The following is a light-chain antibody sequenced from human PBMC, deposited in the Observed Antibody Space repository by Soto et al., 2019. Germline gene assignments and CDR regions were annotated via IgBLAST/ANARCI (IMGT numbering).Light chain of an antibody. CDR2: GTS. CDR3: QQYNNWPLT. Sequence: EIVLTQSPGTLSLSPGERATLSCRASESVSSTYLAWYQQKPGRAPSLLIYGTSIRATGIPDRFSGSGSGTDFTLTISSLQSEDFAVYYCQQYNNWPLTFGGGTKVDIK. CDR1: ESVSSTY. V-gene: IGKV3-20*01. J-gene: IGKJ4*01.